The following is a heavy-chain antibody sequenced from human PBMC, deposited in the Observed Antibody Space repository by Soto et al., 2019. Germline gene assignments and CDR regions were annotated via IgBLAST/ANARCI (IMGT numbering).Heavy chain of an antibody. V-gene: IGHV1-69*01. CDR3: ARARYCSSTSCYYYYYYGMDV. J-gene: IGHJ6*02. Sequence: QVQLVQSGAEVKKPGSSVKVSCKASGGTFSSYAISWVRQAPGQGLEWVGGIIPIFGTANYAQKFQGRVTITADESTSTAYMERSSLRSDDTAVYYCARARYCSSTSCYYYYYYGMDVWGQGTTVTVSS. CDR1: GGTFSSYA. CDR2: IIPIFGTA. D-gene: IGHD2-2*01.